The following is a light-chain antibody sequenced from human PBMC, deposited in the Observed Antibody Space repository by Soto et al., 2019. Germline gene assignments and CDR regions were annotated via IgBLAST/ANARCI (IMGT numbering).Light chain of an antibody. CDR3: SSYTSRSTLVL. CDR1: SSDIGGYIY. CDR2: EVN. V-gene: IGLV2-14*03. Sequence: QSVLAQPASVSGFPGQSITISCTGTSSDIGGYIYVSWYQQHPGKAPKLLIYEVNNRPSGVSDRFSGSKSGNAASLTIFGLQAEDEADYYCSSYTSRSTLVLFGGGTKVTVL. J-gene: IGLJ2*01.